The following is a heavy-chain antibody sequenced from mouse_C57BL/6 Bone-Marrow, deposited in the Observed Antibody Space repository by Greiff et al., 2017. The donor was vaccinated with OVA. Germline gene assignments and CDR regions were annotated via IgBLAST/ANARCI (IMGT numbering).Heavy chain of an antibody. Sequence: EVQLQQSVAELVRPGASVKLSCTASGFNIKNTYMHWVKQRPEQGLEWIGRIDPANGNTKYAPKFQGKATITADTSSNTAYLQLSSLTSEDTAIYYCTIPNDCGSSPWAYWGQGTLVTVSA. J-gene: IGHJ3*01. CDR3: TIPNDCGSSPWAY. CDR2: IDPANGNT. CDR1: GFNIKNTY. D-gene: IGHD1-1*01. V-gene: IGHV14-3*01.